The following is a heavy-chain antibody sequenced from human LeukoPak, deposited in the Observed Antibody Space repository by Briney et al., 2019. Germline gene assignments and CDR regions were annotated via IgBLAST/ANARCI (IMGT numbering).Heavy chain of an antibody. CDR2: IISMFGKA. CDR3: ARSRLGRCSSTRCLEVDYFDY. D-gene: IGHD2-2*01. J-gene: IGHJ4*02. CDR1: GGTFINYA. Sequence: GSSVTVSFKGSGGTFINYAISWVRQARGQGGEWMGGIISMFGKANYPQKFQRRVTITADKSTSTAYMELTSLRSEHTAVYYCARSRLGRCSSTRCLEVDYFDYWGQGTLVTVSS. V-gene: IGHV1-69*06.